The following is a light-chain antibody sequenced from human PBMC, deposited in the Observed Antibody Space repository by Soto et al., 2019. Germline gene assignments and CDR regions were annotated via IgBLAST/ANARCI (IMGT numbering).Light chain of an antibody. CDR2: EVS. V-gene: IGLV2-14*01. Sequence: QSALTQPASVSGSPGQSITISCTGTSSDGGGYNYVSWYQQHPGKAPKLMIYEVSNRPSGVSDRFSGSKSGNRASLTISGLQAEDEADYYCSSYSSSRTLCVFGTGTKLTVL. J-gene: IGLJ1*01. CDR3: SSYSSSRTLCV. CDR1: SSDGGGYNY.